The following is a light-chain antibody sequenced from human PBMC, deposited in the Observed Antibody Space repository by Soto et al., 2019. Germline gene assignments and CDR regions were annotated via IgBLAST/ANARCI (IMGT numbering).Light chain of an antibody. V-gene: IGKV1-5*01. CDR1: QSISSW. CDR2: DAS. J-gene: IGKJ1*01. CDR3: QQYNSYWT. Sequence: IHMSQSPATLSASVGYRVTITFRASQSISSWLAWYQQKPGKAPKLLIYDASSLESGVPSRFSGSGSGTEFTLTISSLQPDDFATYYCQQYNSYWTFGQGTKVDIK.